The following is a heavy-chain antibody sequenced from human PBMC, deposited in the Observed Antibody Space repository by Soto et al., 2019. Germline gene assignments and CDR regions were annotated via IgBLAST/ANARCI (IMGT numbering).Heavy chain of an antibody. D-gene: IGHD3-3*01. CDR3: ATVPVLRFLKWLPADFDY. V-gene: IGHV1-58*01. Sequence: QMQVVQSGPEVKKPGTSVKVSCKTSGFMFTSSAVQWVRQARGQRLEWIGWLVVGSGNTHYAQHFQERVTLTRDMSTGTAYMELSSLRSDDTAVYYCATVPVLRFLKWLPADFDYWGQGTLVTVSS. CDR2: LVVGSGNT. J-gene: IGHJ4*02. CDR1: GFMFTSSA.